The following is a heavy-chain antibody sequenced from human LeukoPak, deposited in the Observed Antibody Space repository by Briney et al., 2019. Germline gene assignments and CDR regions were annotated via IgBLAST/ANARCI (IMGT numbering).Heavy chain of an antibody. CDR1: GFTFSDYY. CDR2: TSSNGFTI. J-gene: IGHJ4*02. CDR3: ARQNTPHGNFDY. Sequence: GGSLRLSCAASGFTFSDYYMSWIRQAPGKGLEWVSYTSSNGFTIYYADSVKGRFTISRDNAKNSLYLQMNSLRAEDTAVYYCARQNTPHGNFDYWGQGTLVTVSS. V-gene: IGHV3-11*01. D-gene: IGHD1-26*01.